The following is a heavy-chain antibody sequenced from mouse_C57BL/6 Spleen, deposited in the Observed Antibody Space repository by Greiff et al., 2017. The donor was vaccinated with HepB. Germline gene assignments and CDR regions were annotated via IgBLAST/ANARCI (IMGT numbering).Heavy chain of an antibody. D-gene: IGHD2-4*01. CDR2: IYPRSGNT. V-gene: IGHV1-81*01. CDR3: ARDYDYDLYFDV. CDR1: GYTFTSYG. J-gene: IGHJ1*03. Sequence: VQLQESGAELARPGASVKLSCKASGYTFTSYGISWVKQRTGQGLEWIGEIYPRSGNTYYNEKFKGKATLTADKSSSTAYMELRSLTSEDSAVYFCARDYDYDLYFDVWGTGTTVTVSS.